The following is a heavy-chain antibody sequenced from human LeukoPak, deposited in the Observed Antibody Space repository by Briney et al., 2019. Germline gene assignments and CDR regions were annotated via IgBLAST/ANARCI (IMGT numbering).Heavy chain of an antibody. V-gene: IGHV3-23*01. J-gene: IGHJ6*03. CDR2: ISGSGDNT. D-gene: IGHD2-15*01. CDR3: ARDRSCTGGSCYMDV. Sequence: GGFLRLSCAASGFTFSTYAMSWVRQAPGKGLEWVSGISGSGDNTNYADSVKGRFTISRDNSKNTLSLQMSSLRVEDTAVYYCARDRSCTGGSCYMDVWGRGTTVTASS. CDR1: GFTFSTYA.